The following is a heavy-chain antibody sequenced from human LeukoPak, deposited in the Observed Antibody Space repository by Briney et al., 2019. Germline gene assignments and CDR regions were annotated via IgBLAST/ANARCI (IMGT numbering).Heavy chain of an antibody. D-gene: IGHD6-6*01. CDR1: GYTFTSYG. CDR3: ASFSSIAARVDY. CDR2: FDPEDGET. Sequence: ASVTVSFKASGYTFTSYGISWVRQAPGKGLEGMGGFDPEDGETIYAQKFQGRVTMTEDTSTDTAYMELSSLRSEDTAVYYCASFSSIAARVDYWGQGTLVTVSS. V-gene: IGHV1-24*01. J-gene: IGHJ4*02.